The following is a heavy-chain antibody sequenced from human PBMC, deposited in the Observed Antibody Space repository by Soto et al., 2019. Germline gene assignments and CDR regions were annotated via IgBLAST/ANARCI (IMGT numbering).Heavy chain of an antibody. Sequence: EVQLVESGGGLVQPGGSLKLSCAASGFTFRTSAVHWVRQASGKGLEWVGRIRDRLNSYATAYAASVKGRFTISRDDSENAAYRQMNSLKTEDTAVYYCTRHNPWGYMDVWGKGTTVTVSS. CDR3: TRHNPWGYMDV. V-gene: IGHV3-73*01. J-gene: IGHJ6*03. CDR2: IRDRLNSYAT. CDR1: GFTFRTSA. D-gene: IGHD3-16*01.